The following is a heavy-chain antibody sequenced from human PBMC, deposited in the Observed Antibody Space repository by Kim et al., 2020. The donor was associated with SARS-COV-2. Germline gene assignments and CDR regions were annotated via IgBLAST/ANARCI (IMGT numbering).Heavy chain of an antibody. CDR3: AKDLGSSSHTAGLFDY. D-gene: IGHD6-6*01. Sequence: GGSLRLSCAASGFTFSSYAMSWVRQAPGKGLEWVSAISGSGGSTYYADSVKGRFTISRDNSKNTLYLQMNSLRAEDTAVYYCAKDLGSSSHTAGLFDYWGQGTLVTVSS. CDR1: GFTFSSYA. CDR2: ISGSGGST. V-gene: IGHV3-23*01. J-gene: IGHJ4*02.